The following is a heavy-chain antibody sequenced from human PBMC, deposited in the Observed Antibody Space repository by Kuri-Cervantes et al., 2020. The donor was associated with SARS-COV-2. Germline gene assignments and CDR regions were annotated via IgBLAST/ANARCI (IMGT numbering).Heavy chain of an antibody. V-gene: IGHV3-74*01. CDR1: GFTFSGHW. CDR2: INPNGSYT. D-gene: IGHD1-1*01. J-gene: IGHJ4*02. Sequence: GESLKISCAASGFTFSGHWIHWVRQAPGKGLVWVSRINPNGSYTNNADSVKGRFPLSRDNANNMLFLQMNSLRAEDTAVYYCVRDGDHWNFDYWGQGTLVTVSS. CDR3: VRDGDHWNFDY.